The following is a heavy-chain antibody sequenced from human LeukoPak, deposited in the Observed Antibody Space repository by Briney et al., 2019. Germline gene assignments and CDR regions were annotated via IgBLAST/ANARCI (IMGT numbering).Heavy chain of an antibody. CDR1: GLTFSNAC. D-gene: IGHD6-19*01. J-gene: IGHJ4*02. Sequence: GGSPTLPCAASGLTFSNACMSWVRQSPGKGLEWVGRMKSKTDDRTTDYAGAVKGRFTISRDDSKNTLYLQMNSLKTEDTAVYYCTTAALSGWYSEPIDYWGQGTLVTVSS. V-gene: IGHV3-15*01. CDR2: MKSKTDDRTT. CDR3: TTAALSGWYSEPIDY.